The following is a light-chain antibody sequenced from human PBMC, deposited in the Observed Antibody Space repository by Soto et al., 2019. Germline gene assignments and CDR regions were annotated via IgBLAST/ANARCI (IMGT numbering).Light chain of an antibody. CDR1: QNINSH. CDR2: AAS. J-gene: IGKJ2*01. Sequence: DIQMTQSPSSLSASLGDRVTITCRASQNINSHLNWYQQKPGKAPKVLIYAASRLQSGVPSRFSDSGSGTEFTLTISSLEPEDFATYYCQQSHITTLFTFGKGTKLEIK. V-gene: IGKV1-39*01. CDR3: QQSHITTLFT.